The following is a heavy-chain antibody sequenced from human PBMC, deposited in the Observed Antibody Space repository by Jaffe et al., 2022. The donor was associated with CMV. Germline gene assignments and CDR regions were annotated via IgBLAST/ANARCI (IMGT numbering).Heavy chain of an antibody. D-gene: IGHD5-12*01. V-gene: IGHV3-33*08. CDR1: GFTFSSYG. Sequence: QVQLVESGGGVVQPGRSLRLSCAASGFTFSSYGMHWVRQAPGKGLEWVAVIWYDGSNKYYADSVKGRFTISRDNSKNTLYLQMNSLRAEDTAVYYCARDGLVAIAPGVRDNTKFDYWGQGTLVTVSS. J-gene: IGHJ4*02. CDR2: IWYDGSNK. CDR3: ARDGLVAIAPGVRDNTKFDY.